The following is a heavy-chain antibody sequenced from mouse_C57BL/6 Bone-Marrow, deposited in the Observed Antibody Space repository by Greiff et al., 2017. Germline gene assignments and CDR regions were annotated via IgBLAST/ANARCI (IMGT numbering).Heavy chain of an antibody. V-gene: IGHV1-50*01. J-gene: IGHJ4*01. CDR2: IDPSDSYT. D-gene: IGHD1-1*01. CDR1: GYTFTSYW. CDR3: ARGYDTTGYYYAMDY. Sequence: QVQLKQPGAELVKPGASVKLSCKASGYTFTSYWMQWVKQRPGQGLEWIGEIDPSDSYTNYNQKFKGKATLTVDTSSSTAYMQLGSLTSEDSAVYYCARGYDTTGYYYAMDYWGQGTSVTVSS.